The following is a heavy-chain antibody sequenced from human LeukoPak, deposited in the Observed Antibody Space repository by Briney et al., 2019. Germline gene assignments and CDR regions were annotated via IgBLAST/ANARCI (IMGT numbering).Heavy chain of an antibody. D-gene: IGHD3-3*01. Sequence: PTGGSLRLSCAASGFTFSSSAMSWVRQAPGKGLEWGSSISARGISTYYADSVKGRFTISRDNSKNTLYLQMNSLRGDDIGVYYCAKSFDFSNGHSPILTPFDSWGQGTLVSVSS. CDR1: GFTFSSSA. CDR2: ISARGIST. CDR3: AKSFDFSNGHSPILTPFDS. J-gene: IGHJ4*02. V-gene: IGHV3-23*01.